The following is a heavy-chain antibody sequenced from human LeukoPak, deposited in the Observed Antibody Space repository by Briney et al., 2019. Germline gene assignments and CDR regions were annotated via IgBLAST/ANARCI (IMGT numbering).Heavy chain of an antibody. J-gene: IGHJ4*02. CDR1: GYSLTSYW. V-gene: IGHV5-51*01. Sequence: GESLKISYKGSGYSLTSYWIGWVRQMPGKGLEWMGIIYPGDSDTRYSPSFQGQVTISADKSISTAYLQWSSLKASDTAMYYCARRGYCSSTSCYTPFDYWGQGTLVTVSS. CDR3: ARRGYCSSTSCYTPFDY. D-gene: IGHD2-2*02. CDR2: IYPGDSDT.